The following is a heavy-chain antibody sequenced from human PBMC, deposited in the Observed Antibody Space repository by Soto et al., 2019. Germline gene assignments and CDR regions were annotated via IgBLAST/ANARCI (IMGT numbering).Heavy chain of an antibody. V-gene: IGHV1-18*01. CDR2: ISAYNGNT. D-gene: IGHD3-22*01. CDR1: GYTFTSYA. Sequence: GASVKVSFKASGYTFTSYAISWVRQAPGQGLEWMGWISAYNGNTNYAQKLQGRVTMTTDTSTSTAYMELRSLRSDDTAVYYCARDFTYYYDSSGPPGGYWGQGTLVTVSS. J-gene: IGHJ4*02. CDR3: ARDFTYYYDSSGPPGGY.